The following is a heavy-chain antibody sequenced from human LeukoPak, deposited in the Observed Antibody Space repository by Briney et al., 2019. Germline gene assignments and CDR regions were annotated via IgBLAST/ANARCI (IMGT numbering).Heavy chain of an antibody. D-gene: IGHD1-26*01. J-gene: IGHJ4*02. Sequence: PGRSLRLSCAASGFSFNTHGMHSVRQAPGKGLGWLAGISYDGINKYYVDSMKGRFTLSRDNSKNTVCLQMNSLRVEETAIYFCAKGNAVAWELLDHWGQGALVTVSS. V-gene: IGHV3-30*18. CDR2: ISYDGINK. CDR1: GFSFNTHG. CDR3: AKGNAVAWELLDH.